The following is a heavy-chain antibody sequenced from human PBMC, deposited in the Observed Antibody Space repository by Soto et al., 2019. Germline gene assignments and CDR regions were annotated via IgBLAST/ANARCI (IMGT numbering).Heavy chain of an antibody. Sequence: ASVKVSCKASGYTFSSYAMHWVRQAPGQGLEWMGWINVGNGKTEYSQKFQGRVTITRDASANTAYMELSSLRSEDTAVYYCARNTLRLDYWGQGXLVTVYS. CDR2: INVGNGKT. CDR3: ARNTLRLDY. D-gene: IGHD5-12*01. J-gene: IGHJ4*02. V-gene: IGHV1-3*01. CDR1: GYTFSSYA.